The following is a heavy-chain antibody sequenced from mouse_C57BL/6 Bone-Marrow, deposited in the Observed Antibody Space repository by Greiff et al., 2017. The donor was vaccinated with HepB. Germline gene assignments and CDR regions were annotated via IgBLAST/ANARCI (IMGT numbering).Heavy chain of an antibody. J-gene: IGHJ4*01. CDR1: GFTFSDYY. V-gene: IGHV5-12*01. CDR2: ISNGGGST. CDR3: ARHVRDYYGNAMDY. D-gene: IGHD2-1*01. Sequence: EVKLQESGGGLVQPGGSLKLSCAASGFTFSDYYMYWVRQTPEKRLEWVAYISNGGGSTYYPDTVKGRFTISRDNAKNTLYLQMSRLKSEVTAMYYCARHVRDYYGNAMDYWGQGTSVTVSS.